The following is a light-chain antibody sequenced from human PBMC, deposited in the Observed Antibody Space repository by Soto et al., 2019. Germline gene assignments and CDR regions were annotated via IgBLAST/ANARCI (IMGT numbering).Light chain of an antibody. J-gene: IGKJ1*01. V-gene: IGKV3-15*01. CDR3: QQYNNWPPS. CDR1: QSVSGN. CDR2: GAS. Sequence: EIVMTQSPATLSVSPGERATLSCRASQSVSGNLAWYQQKPCQAPWLLIYGASTRATGIPARFSGSGSGTEYTLTISSLQSEDFAVYYCQQYNNWPPSFGQGTKVEIK.